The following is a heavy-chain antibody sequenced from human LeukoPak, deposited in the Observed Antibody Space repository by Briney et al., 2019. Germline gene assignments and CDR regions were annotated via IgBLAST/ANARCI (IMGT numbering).Heavy chain of an antibody. CDR1: GFTFSSYS. Sequence: GGSLRLSCAASGFTFSSYSMNWVRQAPGKGPEWVSSISSSSSYIYYADSVKGRFTISRDNAKNSLYLQMNSLRAEDTAVYYCARAGYTDAFDIWGQGTMVTVSS. D-gene: IGHD5-18*01. CDR2: ISSSSSYI. J-gene: IGHJ3*02. V-gene: IGHV3-21*01. CDR3: ARAGYTDAFDI.